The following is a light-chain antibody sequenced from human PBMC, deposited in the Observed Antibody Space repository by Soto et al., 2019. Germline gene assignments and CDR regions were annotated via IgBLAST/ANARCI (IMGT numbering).Light chain of an antibody. J-gene: IGLJ2*01. V-gene: IGLV2-8*01. CDR1: SSDVGGYNF. CDR3: SSYADSNNVL. Sequence: QSALTQPPSASGSPGQSVTISCTGTSSDVGGYNFVSWYQQHPGRAPKLMIYEVSKRPSGVPDRFSGSKSGNTASLTVSGLQAEDEADYFCSSYADSNNVLFGGGTKLTVL. CDR2: EVS.